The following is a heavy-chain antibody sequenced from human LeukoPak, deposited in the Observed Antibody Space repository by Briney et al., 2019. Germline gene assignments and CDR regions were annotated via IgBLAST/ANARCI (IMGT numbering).Heavy chain of an antibody. Sequence: GGSLRLSCAASGFTSDNYATHWVRQPPAKGLEWVSGLSGSSGSISYADSVKGRFTIYRDNAKNSLYLQMNSLRAEDTALYYCAKAYCSGGSCWESFYFFALDVWGQGTTVTVSS. CDR3: AKAYCSGGSCWESFYFFALDV. CDR1: GFTSDNYA. V-gene: IGHV3-9*02. J-gene: IGHJ6*02. CDR2: LSGSSGSI. D-gene: IGHD2-15*01.